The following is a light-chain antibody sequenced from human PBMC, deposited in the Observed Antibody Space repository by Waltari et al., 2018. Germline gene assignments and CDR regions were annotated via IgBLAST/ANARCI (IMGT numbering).Light chain of an antibody. Sequence: IVMTQSPATLSVSPGERASFSCRASQSISSNLAWYQQKPGQTPRLLIYGASARATGIPARFSGSGSGTEFTLTITSLQSEDFAVYYCQHYHAWWTFGQGTRVEIK. CDR2: GAS. CDR3: QHYHAWWT. CDR1: QSISSN. V-gene: IGKV3D-15*01. J-gene: IGKJ1*01.